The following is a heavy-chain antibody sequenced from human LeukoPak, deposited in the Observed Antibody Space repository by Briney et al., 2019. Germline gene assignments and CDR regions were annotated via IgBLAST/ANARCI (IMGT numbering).Heavy chain of an antibody. CDR1: GGSIRSSSYY. CDR3: ARGAVLRFLEWLNDAFDI. CDR2: ISYSGST. D-gene: IGHD3-3*01. V-gene: IGHV4-61*05. J-gene: IGHJ3*02. Sequence: PSETLSLTCTVSGGSIRSSSYYWGWIRQPPGKGLEWIGYISYSGSTNYNPSLKSRVTISVDTSKNQFSLKLSSVTAADTAVYYCARGAVLRFLEWLNDAFDIWGQGTMVTVSS.